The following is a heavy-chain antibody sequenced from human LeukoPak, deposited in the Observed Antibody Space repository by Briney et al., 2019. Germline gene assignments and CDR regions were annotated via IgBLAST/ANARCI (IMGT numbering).Heavy chain of an antibody. D-gene: IGHD3-10*01. CDR1: GGSISSSSYY. CDR2: IYYSGST. V-gene: IGHV4-39*07. Sequence: SETLSLTCTVSGGSISSSSYYWGWIRQPPGKGLEWIGSIYYSGSTYYNPSLKSRVTISVDTSKNQFSLKLSSVTAADTAVYYCASITYYYGSGKVPPRFDPWGQGTLVTVSS. J-gene: IGHJ5*02. CDR3: ASITYYYGSGKVPPRFDP.